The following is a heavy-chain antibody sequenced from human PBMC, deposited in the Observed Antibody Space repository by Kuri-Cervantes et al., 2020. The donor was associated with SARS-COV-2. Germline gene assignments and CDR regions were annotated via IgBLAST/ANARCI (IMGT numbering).Heavy chain of an antibody. V-gene: IGHV1-69*13. CDR2: IIPIFGTA. Sequence: SVKVSCKASGYTFTSYAISWVRQAPGQGLEWMGGIIPIFGTANYAQKFQGRVTITADESTSTAYMELSSLRSEDTAVYYCARGFWARGGGAFPGIAVAGPNRDYYYYYMDVWAKGPRSPSP. J-gene: IGHJ6*03. D-gene: IGHD6-19*01. CDR1: GYTFTSYA. CDR3: ARGFWARGGGAFPGIAVAGPNRDYYYYYMDV.